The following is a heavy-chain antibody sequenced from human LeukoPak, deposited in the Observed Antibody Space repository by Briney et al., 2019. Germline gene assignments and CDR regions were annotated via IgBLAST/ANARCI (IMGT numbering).Heavy chain of an antibody. CDR3: ARHKSADFDY. CDR1: GGSISSGSYY. D-gene: IGHD2-2*01. Sequence: SQTLSLTCTVSGGSISSGSYYWSWIRQPAGKGLEWIGRIYTSGSTNYNPSLKSRVTISVDTSKNQFSLKLSSVTAADTAVYYCARHKSADFDYWGQGALVTVSS. J-gene: IGHJ4*02. V-gene: IGHV4-61*02. CDR2: IYTSGST.